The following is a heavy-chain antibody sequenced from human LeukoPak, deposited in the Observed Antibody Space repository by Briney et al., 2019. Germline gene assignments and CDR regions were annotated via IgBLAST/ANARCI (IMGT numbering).Heavy chain of an antibody. D-gene: IGHD1-7*01. J-gene: IGHJ4*02. CDR3: ARGENRYNRDYTGLIDY. Sequence: PSETLSLTCAVYGGSFSRYYWSWIRQPPGKGLEWLGEINHSGSTNYNPSLKSRVTISVDTSKNQFSLKLSSVTAADKAVYYCARGENRYNRDYTGLIDYWGQGTLVTVST. CDR1: GGSFSRYY. V-gene: IGHV4-34*01. CDR2: INHSGST.